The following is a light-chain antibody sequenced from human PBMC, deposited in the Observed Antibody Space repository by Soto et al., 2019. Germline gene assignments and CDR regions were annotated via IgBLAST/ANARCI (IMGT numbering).Light chain of an antibody. Sequence: QSALTQPASVSGSPGQSITISCTGTSSDVGGYNYVSWYQHHPRKAPKLLIYDVSNRPSGISNRFSGSKSDNTASLTISGLQPEDEADYYCSSYTTSNTRQIVFGTGTKVTVL. CDR3: SSYTTSNTRQIV. CDR2: DVS. J-gene: IGLJ1*01. V-gene: IGLV2-14*03. CDR1: SSDVGGYNY.